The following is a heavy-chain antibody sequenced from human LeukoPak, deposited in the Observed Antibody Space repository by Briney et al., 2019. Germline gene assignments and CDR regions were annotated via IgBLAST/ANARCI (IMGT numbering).Heavy chain of an antibody. V-gene: IGHV1-69*05. CDR3: AREDTVMVPTYYFDY. CDR2: IIPIFGTA. D-gene: IGHD5-18*01. J-gene: IGHJ4*02. CDR1: GGTFSSYA. Sequence: SSVKVSCKASGGTFSSYAISWVRQAPGQGLEWMRRIIPIFGTANYAQKFQGRVTITTDESTSTAYMEPSSLRSEDTAVYYCAREDTVMVPTYYFDYWGQGILVTVSS.